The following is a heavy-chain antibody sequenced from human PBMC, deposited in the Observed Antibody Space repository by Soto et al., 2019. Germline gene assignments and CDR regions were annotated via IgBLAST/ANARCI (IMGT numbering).Heavy chain of an antibody. CDR3: ASLISDSSNFYANAY. D-gene: IGHD3-3*02. J-gene: IGHJ4*02. V-gene: IGHV3-73*02. CDR2: SRSKANNYAT. CDR1: GFTFSGSS. Sequence: EVQLVESGGGLVQPGGSLRLSCAASGFTFSGSSMHWVRQASGKGLEWVARSRSKANNYATTYAASVKGRFTISRDESKNTTYLQMNSLKTEDTAIYYCASLISDSSNFYANAYWGQGTLVTVSS.